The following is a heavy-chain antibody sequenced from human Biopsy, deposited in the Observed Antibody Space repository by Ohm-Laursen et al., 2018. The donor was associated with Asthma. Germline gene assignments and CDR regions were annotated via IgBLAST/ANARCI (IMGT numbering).Heavy chain of an antibody. CDR3: ASGPQWSGLDI. CDR1: RGPFRGYV. CDR2: IPQGGAT. J-gene: IGHJ6*02. Sequence: SDTLSLTCALNRGPFRGYVWAWIRPPPGKGLEWIGEIPQGGATTVNPSLKSRVTISMDPSESQFYLSLRSLTAADTAVYYCASGPQWSGLDIWGQGTTVTVSS. V-gene: IGHV4-34*01. D-gene: IGHD2-8*01.